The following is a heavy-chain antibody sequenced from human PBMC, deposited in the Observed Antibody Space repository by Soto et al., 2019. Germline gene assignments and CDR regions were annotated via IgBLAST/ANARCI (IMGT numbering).Heavy chain of an antibody. V-gene: IGHV3-48*01. J-gene: IGHJ4*02. Sequence: EVQLVESGGGLVQPGGSLRLSCAASGFTFSSYSMNWVRQAPGKGLGWVSYISSSSSTIYYADSVKGRFTISRDNAKNSLYLQMNSLRAEDTAVYYCARLITGTNDYWGQGTLVTVSS. CDR3: ARLITGTNDY. CDR1: GFTFSSYS. CDR2: ISSSSSTI. D-gene: IGHD1-1*01.